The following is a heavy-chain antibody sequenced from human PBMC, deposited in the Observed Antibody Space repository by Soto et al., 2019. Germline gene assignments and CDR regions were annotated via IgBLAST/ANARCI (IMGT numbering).Heavy chain of an antibody. CDR3: ARGEGGSFRSWFDP. D-gene: IGHD1-26*01. V-gene: IGHV4-31*03. CDR2: IYFSVST. Sequence: QVQLQESVRGLVKPSQTLSLTCTVSGGSISSIGYYWSWILQHPGKGLEWLVYIYFSVSTYYNPSLKSRVTISVDSSKNPFSLKLSSVTAADSCVYCCARGEGGSFRSWFDPWGKGPLVTVSS. J-gene: IGHJ5*02. CDR1: GGSISSIGYY.